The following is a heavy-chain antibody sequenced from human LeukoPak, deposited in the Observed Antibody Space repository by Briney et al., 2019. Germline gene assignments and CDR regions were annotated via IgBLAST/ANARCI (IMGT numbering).Heavy chain of an antibody. CDR1: GYTFTGYY. V-gene: IGHV1-2*02. CDR3: ARSGYYGSGVAWFDP. D-gene: IGHD3-10*01. CDR2: INPNSGGT. Sequence: ASVKVSLQASGYTFTGYYMHWVRQAPGQGLEWMGWINPNSGGTNYAQKFQGRVTMTRDTSTSTAYMELSRLRSDDTAVYFCARSGYYGSGVAWFDPWGQGTLVTVSS. J-gene: IGHJ5*02.